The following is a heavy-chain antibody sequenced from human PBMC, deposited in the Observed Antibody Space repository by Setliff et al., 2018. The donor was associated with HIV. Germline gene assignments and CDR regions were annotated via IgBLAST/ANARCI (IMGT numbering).Heavy chain of an antibody. CDR1: GFNFNDYG. J-gene: IGHJ4*02. CDR3: AKDYFSGYDFRYFFDY. D-gene: IGHD5-12*01. Sequence: GSLRLSCAASGFNFNDYGMHWVRQAPGKGLEWVAFIRYGGSNERYADSVKGRFTISRDNSKNTLALQMTSLRVEDTAAYYCAKDYFSGYDFRYFFDYWGQGALVTVSS. CDR2: IRYGGSNE. V-gene: IGHV3-30*02.